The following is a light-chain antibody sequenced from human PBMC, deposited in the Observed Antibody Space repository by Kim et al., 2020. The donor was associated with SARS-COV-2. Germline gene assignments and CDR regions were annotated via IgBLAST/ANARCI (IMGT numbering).Light chain of an antibody. Sequence: LTCTFSGGFNVGTYRIYWYQQKPGSPPQYLLRYKSDSDKKQGSGVPSRFSASKDVSANAGILLISGLQSEDEADYYCMISHNGAWVFGGGTQLTVL. CDR1: GGFNVGTYR. CDR2: YKSDSDK. V-gene: IGLV5-45*01. J-gene: IGLJ3*02. CDR3: MISHNGAWV.